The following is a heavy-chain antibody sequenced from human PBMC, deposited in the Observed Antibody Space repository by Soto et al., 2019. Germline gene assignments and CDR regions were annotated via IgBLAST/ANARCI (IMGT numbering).Heavy chain of an antibody. CDR1: GFTFSNYA. CDR2: ISGSGDTT. D-gene: IGHD3-9*01. CDR3: AIIMTGYYSPFDY. J-gene: IGHJ4*02. V-gene: IGHV3-23*01. Sequence: GGSLRLSCAGSGFTFSNYAMTWVRQAPGKGLEWVSSISGSGDTTYYADSVRGRFIISIDNLKNTMCLQMNSLRAEDTAVYYCAIIMTGYYSPFDYWGQGTLVTVSS.